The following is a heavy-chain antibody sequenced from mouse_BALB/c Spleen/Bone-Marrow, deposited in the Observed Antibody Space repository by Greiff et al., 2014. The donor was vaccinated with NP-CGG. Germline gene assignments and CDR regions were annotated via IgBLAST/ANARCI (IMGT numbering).Heavy chain of an antibody. J-gene: IGHJ2*01. CDR3: ARWDYGFDY. V-gene: IGHV1S81*02. CDR2: INPNSGRS. Sequence: QVHVKQSGAEAVKPGASVKLSCKASGYTFTNYWMHWVKQRPGQGLEWIGEINPNSGRSNYNENFKNKATLTVDDSSSTAYMQLSSLTSEDSAVYYCARWDYGFDYWGQGTTLTVSS. D-gene: IGHD1-1*01. CDR1: GYTFTNYW.